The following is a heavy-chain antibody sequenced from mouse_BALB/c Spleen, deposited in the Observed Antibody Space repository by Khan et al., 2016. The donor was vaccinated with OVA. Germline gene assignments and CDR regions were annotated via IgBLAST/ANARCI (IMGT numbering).Heavy chain of an antibody. D-gene: IGHD3-2*02. J-gene: IGHJ2*01. CDR1: GYIFTSYW. V-gene: IGHV1-76*01. CDR2: IYPGTDNT. Sequence: VQLKESGAGLVRPGASVKLSCKTSGYIFTSYWIHWVKQRSGQGLEWIARIYPGTDNTYYNEKLRGKATLTADKSYRTAYMQCSSLNSEYSAVYFCAREEALYYFAYWGQGTTLTVSS. CDR3: AREEALYYFAY.